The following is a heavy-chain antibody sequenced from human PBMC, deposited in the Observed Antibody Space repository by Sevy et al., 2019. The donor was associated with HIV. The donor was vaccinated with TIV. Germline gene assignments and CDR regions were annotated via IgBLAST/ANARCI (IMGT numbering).Heavy chain of an antibody. J-gene: IGHJ5*02. CDR1: GYTYTGYY. V-gene: IGHV1-2*02. CDR3: ARVPLLYSGSYTGWFDP. Sequence: ASVKVSCKASGYTYTGYYMHWVRQAPGQGLEWMGWINPNSGGTNYAQKFQGRVTMTRDTSISTAYMELSRLRSDDTAVYYCARVPLLYSGSYTGWFDPWGQRTLVTVSS. CDR2: INPNSGGT. D-gene: IGHD1-26*01.